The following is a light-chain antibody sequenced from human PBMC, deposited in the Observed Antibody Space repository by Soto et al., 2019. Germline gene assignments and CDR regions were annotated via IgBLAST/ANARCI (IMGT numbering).Light chain of an antibody. CDR3: SSYTSSSLV. V-gene: IGLV2-14*01. Sequence: QSALTQPASVSGSPGQSITISCTGTSSDVGGYNYVSWYQQHPGKAPQLMIYDVSNRPSGVSNRFSGSKSSNTASLTISGLQAEDEADYYCSSYTSSSLVFGGGTKLTVL. CDR2: DVS. CDR1: SSDVGGYNY. J-gene: IGLJ2*01.